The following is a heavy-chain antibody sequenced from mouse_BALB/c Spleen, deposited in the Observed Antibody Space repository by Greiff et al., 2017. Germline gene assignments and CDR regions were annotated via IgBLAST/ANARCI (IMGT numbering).Heavy chain of an antibody. CDR1: GYTFTSYW. J-gene: IGHJ4*01. Sequence: QVQLQQSGAELARPGASVKLSCKASGYTFTSYWMQWVKQRPGQGLEWIGAIYPGDGDTRYTQKFKGKATLTADKSSSTAYMQLSSLASEDSAVYYCARSGDYSDYYAMDYWGQGTSVTVSS. V-gene: IGHV1-87*01. D-gene: IGHD1-1*01. CDR3: ARSGDYSDYYAMDY. CDR2: IYPGDGDT.